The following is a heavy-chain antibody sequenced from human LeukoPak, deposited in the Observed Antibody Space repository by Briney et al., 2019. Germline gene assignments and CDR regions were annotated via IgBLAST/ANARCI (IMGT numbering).Heavy chain of an antibody. V-gene: IGHV3-48*01. Sequence: GGSPRLSCAASGFTFSSYSMNWVRQAPGKGLEWVSYISSSSSTIYYADSVKGRFTISRDDAKNSLYLQMNSLRAEDTAVYYCARDLLGYYYMDVWGKGTTVTVSS. CDR1: GFTFSSYS. CDR2: ISSSSSTI. D-gene: IGHD2-15*01. J-gene: IGHJ6*03. CDR3: ARDLLGYYYMDV.